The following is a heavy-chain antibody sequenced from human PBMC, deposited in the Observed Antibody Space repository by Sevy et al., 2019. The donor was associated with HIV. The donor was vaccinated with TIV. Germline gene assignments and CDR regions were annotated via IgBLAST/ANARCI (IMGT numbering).Heavy chain of an antibody. CDR2: FSFGCGRI. CDR1: GFTFSKYS. CDR3: AREGCTKPHDY. V-gene: IGHV3-23*01. J-gene: IGHJ4*02. D-gene: IGHD2-8*01. Sequence: GGCLRLSCAASGFTFSKYSMSWVRQAPGKGLEWVSTFSFGCGRINYADSVKGRFTISRDDSKNTLYLQMNSLRAEDTAVYYSAREGCTKPHDYWGQGTLVTVSS.